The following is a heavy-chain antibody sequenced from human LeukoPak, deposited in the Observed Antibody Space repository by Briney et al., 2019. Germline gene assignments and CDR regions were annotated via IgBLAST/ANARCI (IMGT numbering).Heavy chain of an antibody. D-gene: IGHD3-3*01. Sequence: ASVKVSCKASVYTFTSYYMHWVRQAPGQGLEWMGIINPSGGNTSYAQKFQGRVTMTRDTSTSTVYMELSSLRSEDTAVYYCARGATHRGIWSGYYFDYWGQGTLVTVSS. CDR1: VYTFTSYY. V-gene: IGHV1-46*01. CDR2: INPSGGNT. J-gene: IGHJ4*02. CDR3: ARGATHRGIWSGYYFDY.